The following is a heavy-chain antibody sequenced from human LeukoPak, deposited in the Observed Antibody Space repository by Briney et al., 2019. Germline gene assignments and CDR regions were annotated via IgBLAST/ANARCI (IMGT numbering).Heavy chain of an antibody. Sequence: ASVKVSCKASGYTFTSYGISWGRQAPGQGVGWMGWISAYNGNTNYAQKLQGRVTMTTATSTSTAYMELRSLRSDDTAVYYCARHHSWDAFDIWGQGTMVTVSS. V-gene: IGHV1-18*04. J-gene: IGHJ3*02. CDR3: ARHHSWDAFDI. CDR1: GYTFTSYG. CDR2: ISAYNGNT.